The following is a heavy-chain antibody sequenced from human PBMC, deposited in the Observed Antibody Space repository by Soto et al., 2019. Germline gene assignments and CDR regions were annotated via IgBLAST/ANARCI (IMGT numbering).Heavy chain of an antibody. D-gene: IGHD5-12*01. Sequence: GGSLRLSCAASGLTFSSYAMTWVRQAPGKGLEWVSVIGGRGNSAYYADSVQGRFTISRDNSKNTLSLQMSSLTADDTAIYYCVREGRGSFDFWGRGTMVTVSS. CDR1: GLTFSSYA. J-gene: IGHJ3*01. CDR2: IGGRGNSA. V-gene: IGHV3-23*01. CDR3: VREGRGSFDF.